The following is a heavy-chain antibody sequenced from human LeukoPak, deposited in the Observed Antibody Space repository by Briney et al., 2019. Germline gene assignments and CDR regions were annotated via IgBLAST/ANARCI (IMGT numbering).Heavy chain of an antibody. CDR2: ISGSGGST. Sequence: PPGGSLRLSCAASGFTFSSYAMSWVRQAPGKGLEWVSDISGSGGSTYYADSVEGRFTISRDNSKNTLYLQMNSLRAEDTAVYYCAIFRRSGARDAEYFQHWGQGTLVTVSS. CDR1: GFTFSSYA. CDR3: AIFRRSGARDAEYFQH. J-gene: IGHJ1*01. D-gene: IGHD1-26*01. V-gene: IGHV3-23*01.